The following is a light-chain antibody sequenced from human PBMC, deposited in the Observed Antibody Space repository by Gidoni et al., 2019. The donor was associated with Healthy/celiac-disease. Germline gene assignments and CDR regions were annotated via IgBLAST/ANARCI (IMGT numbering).Light chain of an antibody. CDR3: QQSYSTPYT. J-gene: IGKJ2*01. CDR1: QSISSY. Sequence: RVTITCRASQSISSYLNWYQQKPGKAPKLLIYAASSLQSGVPSRFSDSGSGTDFTLTISSLQPEDFATYYCQQSYSTPYTFXQXTKLEIK. V-gene: IGKV1-39*01. CDR2: AAS.